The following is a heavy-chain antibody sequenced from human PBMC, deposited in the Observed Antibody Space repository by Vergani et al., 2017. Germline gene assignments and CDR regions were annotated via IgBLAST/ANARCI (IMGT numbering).Heavy chain of an antibody. CDR1: GFTFGDYY. Sequence: VHLEESGGGLVQPGGSLRLSCAASGFTFGDYYMAWIRLAPGKGLEWVASIRSDESRRYYGDSMEGPFTISRDNSKNTLYLQMKSLRPEDTAVYYCAKEGGGYCSGGTCYPEYGGQGTLVIVSS. J-gene: IGHJ4*02. D-gene: IGHD2-15*01. CDR3: AKEGGGYCSGGTCYPEY. V-gene: IGHV3-30*02. CDR2: IRSDESRR.